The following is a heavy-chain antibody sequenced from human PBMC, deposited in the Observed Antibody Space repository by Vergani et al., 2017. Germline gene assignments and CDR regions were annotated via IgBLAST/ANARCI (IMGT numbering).Heavy chain of an antibody. J-gene: IGHJ3*02. CDR3: ATDRYSGGYSAGAFDI. V-gene: IGHV4-59*01. Sequence: QVQLQESGPGLVKPSETLSLTCTVSGGSLSSYYWNWIRQPPGKGLEWIGDIYYSGSTNSNPSLKSRVTISVDTSKNQFSLKLRSVTAADTAVYYCATDRYSGGYSAGAFDIWGQGTMVTVSS. D-gene: IGHD1-26*01. CDR1: GGSLSSYY. CDR2: IYYSGST.